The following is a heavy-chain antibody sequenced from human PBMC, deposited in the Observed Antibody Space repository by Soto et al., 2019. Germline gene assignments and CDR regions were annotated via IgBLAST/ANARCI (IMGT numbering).Heavy chain of an antibody. V-gene: IGHV3-30*18. Sequence: QVQLVESGGGVVQPGRSLRLSCAASGFTFSSYGMHWVRQAPGKGLEWVAVISYDGSNKYYADSGKGRITISRDNTKNSLYMKMNSVRAEDKTVYYCAKDRSGGGLDYWGPGTLVTVSS. D-gene: IGHD3-16*01. CDR1: GFTFSSYG. CDR2: ISYDGSNK. J-gene: IGHJ4*02. CDR3: AKDRSGGGLDY.